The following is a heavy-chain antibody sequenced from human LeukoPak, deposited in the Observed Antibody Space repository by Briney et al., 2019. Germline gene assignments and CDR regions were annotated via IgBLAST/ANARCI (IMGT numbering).Heavy chain of an antibody. CDR1: RCTFSSYA. Sequence: GASVKVSCKASRCTFSSYAISSVRQAPGQQLEWMGGIIPIFGTANSAQKFQARVTITADRSTPTAYMELSSPRSQCTAVYYFARADYGDFGGSGNWFDLWGQGHLDTVPS. J-gene: IGHJ5*02. CDR2: IIPIFGTA. V-gene: IGHV1-69*06. D-gene: IGHD4-17*01. CDR3: ARADYGDFGGSGNWFDL.